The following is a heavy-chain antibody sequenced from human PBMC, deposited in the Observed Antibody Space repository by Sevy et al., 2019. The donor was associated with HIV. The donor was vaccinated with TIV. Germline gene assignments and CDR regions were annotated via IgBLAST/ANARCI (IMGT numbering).Heavy chain of an antibody. J-gene: IGHJ6*02. CDR3: ARGDVWSGYYRNSYYYYGLDV. V-gene: IGHV3-7*04. CDR1: GFIFSSSW. D-gene: IGHD3-3*01. Sequence: GGSLRLSCATSGFIFSSSWMTWVRQAPGKGLEWVANIKQDGVEKYYVDSVKGRFTISRDNARAFLHLQMNGLRVEDTAVYYCARGDVWSGYYRNSYYYYGLDVWGRGTTVTVSS. CDR2: IKQDGVEK.